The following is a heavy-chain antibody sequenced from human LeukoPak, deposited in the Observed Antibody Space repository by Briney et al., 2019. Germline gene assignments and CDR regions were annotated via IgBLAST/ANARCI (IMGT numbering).Heavy chain of an antibody. J-gene: IGHJ4*02. CDR3: TRDTIGSLDY. Sequence: GGSLRLSCAASGFTFANSWMAWVRQAPGKGLEWVANIKQDGGTKHYADSLKGRFTISRDNPKNSLFLQMNNLRADDTAIYYCTRDTIGSLDYWGQGILVTVAS. V-gene: IGHV3-7*01. CDR2: IKQDGGTK. D-gene: IGHD1-26*01. CDR1: GFTFANSW.